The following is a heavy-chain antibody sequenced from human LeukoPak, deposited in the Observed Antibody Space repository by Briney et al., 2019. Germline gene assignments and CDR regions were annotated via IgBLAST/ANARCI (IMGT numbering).Heavy chain of an antibody. CDR3: ARDIVVVPAAIPAVVAIYYYYYGMDV. D-gene: IGHD2-2*02. Sequence: GGSLRLSCAASGFTFSSYGMHWVRQAPGKGLEWVAVISYDGSNKYYADSVKGRFTISRDNSKNTLYLQVNSLRAEDTAVYYCARDIVVVPAAIPAVVAIYYYYYGMDVWGQGTTVTVSS. J-gene: IGHJ6*02. V-gene: IGHV3-30*03. CDR2: ISYDGSNK. CDR1: GFTFSSYG.